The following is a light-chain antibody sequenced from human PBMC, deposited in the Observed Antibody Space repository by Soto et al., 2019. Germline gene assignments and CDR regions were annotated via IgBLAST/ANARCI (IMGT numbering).Light chain of an antibody. CDR2: GAS. V-gene: IGKV1-12*01. CDR1: QGIDNW. CDR3: QQANTFPLT. J-gene: IGKJ4*01. Sequence: DIHMTHSPSSLSASVGDRVTITCRASQGIDNWLAWYQQKPGKAPNLLIYGASSLQSGVPSRFSGSGSGTDFTLTISSLQPEDFATYYRQQANTFPLTFGGGTKVDIK.